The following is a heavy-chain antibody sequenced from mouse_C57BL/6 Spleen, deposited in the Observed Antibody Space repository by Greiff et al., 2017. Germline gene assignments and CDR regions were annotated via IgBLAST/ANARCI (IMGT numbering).Heavy chain of an antibody. CDR2: IDPSDSYT. CDR3: ARRLLHAMDY. CDR1: GYTFTSYW. V-gene: IGHV1-69*01. J-gene: IGHJ4*01. Sequence: VQLQQPVAELVMPGASVKLSCKASGYTFTSYWMHWVKQRPGQGLEWIGEIDPSDSYTNYNQKFKGKSTLTVDKSSSTAYMQLSSLTSEDSAVDYCARRLLHAMDYWGQGTSVTVSS. D-gene: IGHD2-3*01.